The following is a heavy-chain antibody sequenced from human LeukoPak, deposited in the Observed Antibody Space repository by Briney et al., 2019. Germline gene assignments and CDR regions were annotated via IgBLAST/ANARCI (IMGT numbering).Heavy chain of an antibody. CDR2: ISWNSGSI. J-gene: IGHJ6*02. Sequence: GGSLRLSCAASGFTFDDYAMHWVRQAPGKGLEWDSGISWNSGSIGYADSVKGRFTISRDNAKNSLYLQMNSLRAEDTALYYCAKDKGYDFWSNYERDGMDVWGQGTTVTVSS. D-gene: IGHD3-3*01. CDR3: AKDKGYDFWSNYERDGMDV. CDR1: GFTFDDYA. V-gene: IGHV3-9*01.